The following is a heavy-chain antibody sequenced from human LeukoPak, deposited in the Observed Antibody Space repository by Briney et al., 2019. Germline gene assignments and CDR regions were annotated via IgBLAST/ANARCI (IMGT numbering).Heavy chain of an antibody. V-gene: IGHV1-18*01. J-gene: IGHJ5*02. CDR3: ARPTVAGRRDWFDP. CDR1: GYTFTSYG. CDR2: ISAYNAYT. D-gene: IGHD6-19*01. Sequence: ASVKVSCKASGYTFTSYGISWVRQAPGQGLEWVGWISAYNAYTNHTQKLQGRVTMTTDTSTSTAYMELRSLRSDDTAVYYCARPTVAGRRDWFDPWGQGILVTVSS.